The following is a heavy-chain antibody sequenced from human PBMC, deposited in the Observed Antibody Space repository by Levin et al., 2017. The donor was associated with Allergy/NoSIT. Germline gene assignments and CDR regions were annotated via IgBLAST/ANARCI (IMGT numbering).Heavy chain of an antibody. CDR3: ARVLRFYYYYYMDV. CDR1: GFTFSSYG. J-gene: IGHJ6*03. Sequence: GESLKISCAASGFTFSSYGMHWVRQAPGKGLEWVAVIWDDGYKKYYADSMKGRFTISRDNSKNTLYLQMNSLRAEDTAVYYCARVLRFYYYYYMDVWGKGTTVTVSS. D-gene: IGHD5-12*01. V-gene: IGHV3-33*01. CDR2: IWDDGYKK.